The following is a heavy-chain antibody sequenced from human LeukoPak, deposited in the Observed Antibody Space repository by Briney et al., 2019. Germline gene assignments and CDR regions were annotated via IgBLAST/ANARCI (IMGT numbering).Heavy chain of an antibody. CDR1: GGSITSYY. Sequence: PSETLSLTCTVSGGSITSYYWSWLRHPPGKGLEWLGYIYYNGGTNYNPSLKSRVTLSIDTSNNQFSLKLSSVTAADTAVYYCARVGTGNFDQWGRGTLGTVSS. CDR2: IYYNGGT. D-gene: IGHD1-1*01. V-gene: IGHV4-59*01. CDR3: ARVGTGNFDQ. J-gene: IGHJ4*01.